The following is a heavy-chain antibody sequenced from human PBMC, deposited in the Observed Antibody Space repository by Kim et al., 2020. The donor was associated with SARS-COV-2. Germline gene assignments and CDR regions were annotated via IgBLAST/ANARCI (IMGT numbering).Heavy chain of an antibody. Sequence: ASVKVSCKASGYTFTSYAMNWVRQAPGQGLEWMGWINTNTGNPTYAQGFTGRFVFSLDTSVSTAYLQISSLKAEDTAVYYCTRGNVARYCGGDCYSYDYWGQGTLVTVSS. V-gene: IGHV7-4-1*02. CDR1: GYTFTSYA. CDR2: INTNTGNP. D-gene: IGHD2-21*02. J-gene: IGHJ4*02. CDR3: TRGNVARYCGGDCYSYDY.